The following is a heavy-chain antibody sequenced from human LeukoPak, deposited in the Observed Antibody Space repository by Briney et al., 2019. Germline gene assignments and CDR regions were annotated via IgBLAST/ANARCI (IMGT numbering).Heavy chain of an antibody. D-gene: IGHD5-18*01. J-gene: IGHJ4*02. CDR2: INPNSGGT. CDR3: ARASRGSAMVENDY. Sequence: ASVKVSCKASGYTFTGYDMHWVRQAPGQGLEWMGWINPNSGGTNYAQKFQGRVTMTRDTSISTAYMELSRLRSDDTAVYYCARASRGSAMVENDYWGQGTLVTVSS. CDR1: GYTFTGYD. V-gene: IGHV1-2*02.